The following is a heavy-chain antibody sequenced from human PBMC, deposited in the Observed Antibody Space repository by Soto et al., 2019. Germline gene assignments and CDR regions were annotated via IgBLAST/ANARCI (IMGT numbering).Heavy chain of an antibody. J-gene: IGHJ4*02. CDR3: ARRARGNWAFDY. V-gene: IGHV5-51*01. CDR2: IYPGDSDT. D-gene: IGHD3-16*01. CDR1: GYTFTNYW. Sequence: GESLKISCEGSGYTFTNYWIGWVRQMPGKGLEWMGIIYPGDSDTRYSPSFQGQVTFSADKSTTSAYLQWSSLKASDAAIYFCARRARGNWAFDYWGQGTLVTVPS.